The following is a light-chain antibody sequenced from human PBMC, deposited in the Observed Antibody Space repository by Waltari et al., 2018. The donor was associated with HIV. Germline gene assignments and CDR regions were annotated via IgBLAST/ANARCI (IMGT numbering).Light chain of an antibody. CDR1: QSVSSSY. Sequence: EIVLTQSPGTLSLSPGERATLSCRASQSVSSSYLAWYQQKPGQAPRLLIYGASSRATGIPDRFSGSGSGTDFTLTISRLEPEDFAVYYCQQYGSSRLTFGGGTKVEIK. V-gene: IGKV3-20*01. CDR2: GAS. J-gene: IGKJ4*01. CDR3: QQYGSSRLT.